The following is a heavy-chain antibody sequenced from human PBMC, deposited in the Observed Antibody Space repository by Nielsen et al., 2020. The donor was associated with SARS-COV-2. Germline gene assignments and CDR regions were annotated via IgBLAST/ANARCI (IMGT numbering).Heavy chain of an antibody. D-gene: IGHD6-13*01. CDR1: GFTFSNFP. CDR2: ISYDGSVQ. CDR3: TKGAQLGDY. V-gene: IGHV3-30*04. J-gene: IGHJ4*02. Sequence: GESLKISCAASGFTFSNFPMHWVRQAPGKGLEWVTFISYDGSVQYYADSVKGRFTISTDISKNTLYLQMNSLRAEDTAVYYCTKGAQLGDYWGQGTLVTVSS.